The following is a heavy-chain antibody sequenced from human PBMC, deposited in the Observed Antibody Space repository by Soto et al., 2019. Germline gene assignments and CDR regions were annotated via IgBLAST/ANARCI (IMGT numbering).Heavy chain of an antibody. J-gene: IGHJ4*02. CDR2: INAGNGNT. Sequence: QVQLVQSGAEVKKPGASVKVSCKASGYTFTSYAMHWVRQAPGQRLEWMGWINAGNGNTKYSQKFQGRVTITRDTSARTAYMERSSLRSEDTAVYYCARDLSWGPYDYWGQGTLVTVSS. CDR3: ARDLSWGPYDY. CDR1: GYTFTSYA. V-gene: IGHV1-3*01. D-gene: IGHD7-27*01.